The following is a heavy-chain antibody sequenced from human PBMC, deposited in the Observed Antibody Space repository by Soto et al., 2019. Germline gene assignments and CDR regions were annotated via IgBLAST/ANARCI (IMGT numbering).Heavy chain of an antibody. CDR3: ARWSYLDY. V-gene: IGHV3-23*01. CDR1: GFSFGSYA. CDR2: ISGSDGKT. D-gene: IGHD3-3*01. J-gene: IGHJ4*02. Sequence: HPGGSLRLSCAASGFSFGSYALSWVRQAPGKGLEWVSTISGSDGKTFYADSVKGRFSISRDTSQSTLYLQMNSLRADETAMYYCARWSYLDYWGQGTRVTVYS.